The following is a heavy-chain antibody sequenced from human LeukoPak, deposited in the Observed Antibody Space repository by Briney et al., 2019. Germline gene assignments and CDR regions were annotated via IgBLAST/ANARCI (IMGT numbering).Heavy chain of an antibody. CDR2: INPNSGGS. Sequence: GASVKVSCKASGYTFIDHYIHWVRQAPGQGLEWMGWINPNSGGSNCAQKFQGRVTMTRETSISTAYMELSRLSSDDTAVYYCARVQVSDDNWGFFDYWGQGTLVTVSS. D-gene: IGHD1-1*01. CDR1: GYTFIDHY. V-gene: IGHV1-2*02. CDR3: ARVQVSDDNWGFFDY. J-gene: IGHJ4*02.